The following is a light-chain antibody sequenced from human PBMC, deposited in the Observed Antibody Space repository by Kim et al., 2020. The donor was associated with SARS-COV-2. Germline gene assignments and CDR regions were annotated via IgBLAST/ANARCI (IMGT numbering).Light chain of an antibody. Sequence: ALGQTGRITCQGDSLRNYYAAWYHQKPGQAPVLVIHGENGRPSGIPDRFSGSNSGDTASLTITGAQAEDEGDYYCNSRDTSGYRLLFGGGTQLTVL. CDR2: GEN. V-gene: IGLV3-19*01. J-gene: IGLJ2*01. CDR1: SLRNYY. CDR3: NSRDTSGYRLL.